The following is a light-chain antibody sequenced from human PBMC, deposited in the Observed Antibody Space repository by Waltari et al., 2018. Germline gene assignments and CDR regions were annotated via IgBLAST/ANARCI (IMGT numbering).Light chain of an antibody. CDR1: QSLVHSDGKTY. Sequence: DVVMTQSPLSLPVTLGQPASISCRSSQSLVHSDGKTYLNWFQQRLGQSPRRLIYKVFNRDAGVPDRFGGSGSGTDFTLTISRVEADDVAVYYCMQATHWPLTFGQGTKVEIK. CDR2: KVF. V-gene: IGKV2-30*02. J-gene: IGKJ1*01. CDR3: MQATHWPLT.